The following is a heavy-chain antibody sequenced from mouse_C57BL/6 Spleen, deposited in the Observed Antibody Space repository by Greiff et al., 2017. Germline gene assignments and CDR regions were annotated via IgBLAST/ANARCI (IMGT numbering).Heavy chain of an antibody. CDR3: ARASYYYGRTYFDN. V-gene: IGHV1-26*01. J-gene: IGHJ2*01. CDR1: GYTFPDYY. D-gene: IGHD1-1*01. CDR2: INPNNGGT. Sequence: EVQLQQSVPELLMPGASVKISCKASGYTFPDYYLNWVKQSHGKSLEWIGGINPNNGGTSYNPKFKGKATLTVDKSYRTAYMELRSLTSEDYAVYFCARASYYYGRTYFDNRGQGTTRTASS.